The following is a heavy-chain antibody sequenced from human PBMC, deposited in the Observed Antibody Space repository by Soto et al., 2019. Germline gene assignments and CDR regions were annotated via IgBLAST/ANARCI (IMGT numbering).Heavy chain of an antibody. CDR1: GFTFSSYS. J-gene: IGHJ4*02. Sequence: EVQLVESGGGLVKPGGSLRLSCAASGFTFSSYSMNWVRQAPGKGLEWVSSISSSSSYIYYADSVKGRFTISRDNAKNSLYLQMNNLRAEDTAVYYCARGGAYSGYDSFDYWGQGTLVTVSS. D-gene: IGHD5-12*01. V-gene: IGHV3-21*01. CDR2: ISSSSSYI. CDR3: ARGGAYSGYDSFDY.